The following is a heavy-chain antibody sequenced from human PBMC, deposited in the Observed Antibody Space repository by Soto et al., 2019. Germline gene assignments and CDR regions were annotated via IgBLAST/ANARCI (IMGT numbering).Heavy chain of an antibody. CDR1: GGTYSPYT. D-gene: IGHD3-16*01. CDR2: IIPFLGVT. V-gene: IGHV1-69*08. Sequence: QVPLVQSGAEVKKPGSSVKVSCKSSGGTYSPYTINWVRQAPGQGLEWMGRIIPFLGVTNYGLKFQARVTITADKATNTAYMELRGLRFEDTAVYSCARDWESSVSTWSFGGFWGRGTLVTVSS. CDR3: ARDWESSVSTWSFGGF. J-gene: IGHJ4*02.